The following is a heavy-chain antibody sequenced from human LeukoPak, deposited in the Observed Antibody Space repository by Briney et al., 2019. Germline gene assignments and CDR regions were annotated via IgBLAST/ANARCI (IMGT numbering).Heavy chain of an antibody. CDR2: ISVYNVNT. CDR1: GYTFRNYG. D-gene: IGHD5-24*01. V-gene: IGHV1-18*01. CDR3: ARDRDGYNGGDY. Sequence: GASVKVSCKASGYTFRNYGIMWVRQAPGQGLEWMGWISVYNVNTNYAQKLQGRVTMTTDTSTSTAYMELRSLRSDDTAVYYCARDRDGYNGGDYWGQGTLVPVSS. J-gene: IGHJ4*02.